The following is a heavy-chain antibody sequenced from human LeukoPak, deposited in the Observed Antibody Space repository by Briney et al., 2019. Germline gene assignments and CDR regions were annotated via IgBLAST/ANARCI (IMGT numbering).Heavy chain of an antibody. Sequence: AGSLRLSCAASGFALSSYAMHWVLQAPGKGLQYVSAMSSNGGSTYYANSVKGRFTISRDNSKNTLYLQMGSLRAEDMAVNYCARDKGSGSYSAFDYWGQGTLVTVSS. CDR3: ARDKGSGSYSAFDY. V-gene: IGHV3-64*01. CDR2: MSSNGGST. CDR1: GFALSSYA. D-gene: IGHD3-10*01. J-gene: IGHJ4*02.